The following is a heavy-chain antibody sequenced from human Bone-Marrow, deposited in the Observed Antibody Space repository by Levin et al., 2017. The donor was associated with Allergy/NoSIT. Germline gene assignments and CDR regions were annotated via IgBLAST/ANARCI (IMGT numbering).Heavy chain of an antibody. D-gene: IGHD3-16*02. J-gene: IGHJ5*02. V-gene: IGHV3-9*01. CDR1: GFTFNDYA. Sequence: LAGGSLRLSCAASGFTFNDYAMHWVRQTPRKGLEWVSSISWNSGAIGYADSVKGRFTISRDNAKNSLSLQMNDLRLEDTALYYCAKDVCWVKLWFNGFDHWGQGALVTVSS. CDR3: AKDVCWVKLWFNGFDH. CDR2: ISWNSGAI.